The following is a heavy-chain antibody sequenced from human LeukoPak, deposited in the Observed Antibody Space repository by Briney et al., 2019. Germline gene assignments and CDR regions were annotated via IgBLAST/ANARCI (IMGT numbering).Heavy chain of an antibody. D-gene: IGHD4-11*01. CDR2: INHSGST. CDR1: GGSFSGYY. V-gene: IGHV4-34*01. Sequence: PSETLSLTCAVYGGSFSGYYWSWIRQPPGKGLEWIGEINHSGSTNYNPSLKSRVTISVDTSKNQFSLKLSSVTAADTAVYYCARGTVTYYYHYMDVWGKGTTVTVSS. J-gene: IGHJ6*03. CDR3: ARGTVTYYYHYMDV.